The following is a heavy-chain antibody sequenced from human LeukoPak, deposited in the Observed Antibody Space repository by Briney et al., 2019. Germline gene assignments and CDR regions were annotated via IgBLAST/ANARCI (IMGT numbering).Heavy chain of an antibody. CDR1: GSTFSSYS. Sequence: GGSLRLSCAASGSTFSSYSMNWVRQAPGKGLEWVSYISSSSSTIYYADSVKGRFTISRDNAKNSLYLQMNSLRAEDTAVYYCARAGSYGSGSYYNRNYYYYYYMDVWGKGTTVTVSS. J-gene: IGHJ6*03. D-gene: IGHD3-10*01. CDR2: ISSSSSTI. CDR3: ARAGSYGSGSYYNRNYYYYYYMDV. V-gene: IGHV3-48*01.